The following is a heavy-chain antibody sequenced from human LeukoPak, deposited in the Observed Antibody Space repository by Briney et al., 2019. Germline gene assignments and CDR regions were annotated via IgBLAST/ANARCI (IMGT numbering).Heavy chain of an antibody. V-gene: IGHV3-23*01. J-gene: IGHJ3*02. CDR3: TVVTRFRSAFDI. CDR2: ISGSGGST. Sequence: PGGSLRLSCAASGFTFSSYGMHWVRQAPGKGLEWVSAISGSGGSTYYADSVKGRFTISRDNSKNTLYLQMNSLRAEDTAVYYCTVVTRFRSAFDIWGQGTMVTVSS. D-gene: IGHD3-22*01. CDR1: GFTFSSYG.